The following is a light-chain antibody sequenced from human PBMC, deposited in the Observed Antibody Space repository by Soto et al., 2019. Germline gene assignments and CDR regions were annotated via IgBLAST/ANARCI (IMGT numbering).Light chain of an antibody. Sequence: EIVLTQSPGTLSLSPGERASLSCRASQSVSSEKLAWYQQKPGQAPRLLIYEASRRATGIPGRFSGSGSGTVFTLTISRLEPEDFAVYYCQRFGTSPRYTFGQGTKREI. CDR1: QSVSSEK. CDR2: EAS. J-gene: IGKJ2*01. CDR3: QRFGTSPRYT. V-gene: IGKV3-20*01.